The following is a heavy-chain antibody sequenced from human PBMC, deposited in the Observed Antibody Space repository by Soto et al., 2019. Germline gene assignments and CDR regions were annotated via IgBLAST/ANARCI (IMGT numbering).Heavy chain of an antibody. CDR1: GYTFTRYD. V-gene: IGHV1-8*01. CDR3: ARLSEESSSSNYYHFYMDV. Sequence: QVQLVQSGSEGKEPGASMKISCQASGYTFTRYDITWVRQATGQGLEWMGWMNPQTGNTAYAEKFQGRVTMTRSTSINTAYMELSGLRSEDTAVYYCARLSEESSSSNYYHFYMDVWGKGSTVTVSS. CDR2: MNPQTGNT. J-gene: IGHJ6*03. D-gene: IGHD6-6*01.